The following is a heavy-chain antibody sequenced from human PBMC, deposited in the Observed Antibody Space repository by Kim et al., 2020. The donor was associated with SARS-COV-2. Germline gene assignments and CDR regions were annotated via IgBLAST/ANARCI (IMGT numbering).Heavy chain of an antibody. Sequence: GGSLRLSCAASGFTFSSYAMSWVRQAPGKGLEWVSAISGSGGSTYYADSVKGRFTISRDNSKNTLYLQMNSLRAEDTAVYYCAKGDSYDSSGPYGMDVWGQGTTVTVSS. J-gene: IGHJ6*02. CDR2: ISGSGGST. CDR1: GFTFSSYA. V-gene: IGHV3-23*01. CDR3: AKGDSYDSSGPYGMDV. D-gene: IGHD3-22*01.